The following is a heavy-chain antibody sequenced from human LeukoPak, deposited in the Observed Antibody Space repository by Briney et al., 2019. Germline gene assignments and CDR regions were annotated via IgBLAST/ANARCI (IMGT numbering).Heavy chain of an antibody. V-gene: IGHV4-59*11. J-gene: IGHJ5*01. D-gene: IGHD6-13*01. CDR3: AREGYSSNWYDS. CDR1: GGSISGHY. CDR2: IYYTGST. Sequence: PSETLSLTCTVSGGSISGHYWSWIRQPPRKGLEWIGYIYYTGSTNYNPSLESRVTISVQTSKNQFSLKLSSVTAADTAVYYCAREGYSSNWYDSWGQGTLVTVSS.